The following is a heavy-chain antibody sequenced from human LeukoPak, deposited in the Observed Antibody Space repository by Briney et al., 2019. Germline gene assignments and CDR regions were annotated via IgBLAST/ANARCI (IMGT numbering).Heavy chain of an antibody. CDR1: GGSLTNYY. V-gene: IGHV4-59*01. CDR2: IYYSGRT. D-gene: IGHD3-9*01. CDR3: VRESDWLFDH. J-gene: IGHJ4*02. Sequence: KTSETLSLTCTVSGGSLTNYYWSWVRQSPEKGLEWMGFIYYSGRTYYNPSLKGRATISVDTSKNQFSLSLKSVTAADTAVYYCVRESDWLFDHWGQGTLVSVSS.